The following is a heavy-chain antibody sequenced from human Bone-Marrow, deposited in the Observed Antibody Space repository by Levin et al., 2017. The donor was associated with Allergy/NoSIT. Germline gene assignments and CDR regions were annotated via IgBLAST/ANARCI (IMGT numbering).Heavy chain of an antibody. J-gene: IGHJ6*02. Sequence: GESLKISCKVSGDTLTELSMQWVRLVPGKGLEWMGGFDPEKAETVYAPKFQGRVTMTEDTSTETAYMELNRLRSEDTAIYYCTTRGHDFWSGFDVWGQGTTVTVS. D-gene: IGHD3-3*01. CDR2: FDPEKAET. V-gene: IGHV1-24*01. CDR1: GDTLTELS. CDR3: TTRGHDFWSGFDV.